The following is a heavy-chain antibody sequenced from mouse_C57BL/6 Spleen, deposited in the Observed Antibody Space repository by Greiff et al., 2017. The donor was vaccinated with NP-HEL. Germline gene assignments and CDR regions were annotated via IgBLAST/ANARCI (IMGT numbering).Heavy chain of an antibody. CDR2: ISYDGSN. V-gene: IGHV3-6*01. CDR1: GYSITSGYY. CDR3: AREIYYGYDEAY. D-gene: IGHD2-2*01. J-gene: IGHJ3*01. Sequence: EVKLMESGPGLVKPSQSLSLTCSVTGYSITSGYYWNWIRQFPGNKLEWMGYISYDGSNNYNPSLKNRISITRDTSKNQFFLKLNSVTTEDTATYYCAREIYYGYDEAYWGQGTLVTVSA.